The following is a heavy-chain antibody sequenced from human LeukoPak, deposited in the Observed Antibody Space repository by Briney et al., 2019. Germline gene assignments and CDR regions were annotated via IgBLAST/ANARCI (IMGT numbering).Heavy chain of an antibody. J-gene: IGHJ4*02. V-gene: IGHV3-21*01. Sequence: GGSLRLSCAASGFIVSTNYMNWVRQAPGKGLEWVSSISSFSSYIYYADSVKGRFTISRDNAKNSLYLQMNSLRAEDTAMYYCAKDGRSSSSGFDYWGQGTLVTVSS. CDR2: ISSFSSYI. D-gene: IGHD6-6*01. CDR1: GFIVSTNY. CDR3: AKDGRSSSSGFDY.